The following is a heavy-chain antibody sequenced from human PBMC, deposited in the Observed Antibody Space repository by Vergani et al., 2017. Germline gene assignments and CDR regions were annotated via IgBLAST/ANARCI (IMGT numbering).Heavy chain of an antibody. D-gene: IGHD1-26*01. CDR2: IQFVGSNQ. Sequence: QVQLVESGGGVVQRGGSLRLSCATSGFTLSNYDMQWIRQGPGKGLEFVAFIQFVGSNQYYADSVKGRFTLSRDFSRNTLYLQMNSLRTDDTATYYCAKHCMGWDIDYWCQGTQVIVS. CDR1: GFTLSNYD. V-gene: IGHV3-30*02. CDR3: AKHCMGWDIDY. J-gene: IGHJ4*02.